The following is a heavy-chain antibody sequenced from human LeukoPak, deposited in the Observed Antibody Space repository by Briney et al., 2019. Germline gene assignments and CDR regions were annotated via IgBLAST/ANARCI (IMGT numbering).Heavy chain of an antibody. V-gene: IGHV1-69*06. J-gene: IGHJ4*02. CDR1: GGTFSSYA. Sequence: VASVKVSCKASGGTFSSYAISWVRQAPGQGLEWMGGIIPIFGTANYAQKFQGRVTITADKSTSTAYMELSSLRSEDTAVYYCARGDTAMAFYYFDYWGQGTLVTVSS. CDR3: ARGDTAMAFYYFDY. CDR2: IIPIFGTA. D-gene: IGHD5-18*01.